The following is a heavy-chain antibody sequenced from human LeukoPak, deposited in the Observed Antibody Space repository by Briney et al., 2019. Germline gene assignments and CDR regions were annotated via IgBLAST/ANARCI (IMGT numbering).Heavy chain of an antibody. Sequence: GASVKVSCKASGYTFTSYGISWVRQAPGQGLEWMGWISAYNGNTNYAQKLQGRVTMTTDTSTSTAYMELRSLRSDDTAVYYCARDRPPIFGVVLLDVWGQGTTVTVSS. CDR2: ISAYNGNT. CDR3: ARDRPPIFGVVLLDV. V-gene: IGHV1-18*01. CDR1: GYTFTSYG. J-gene: IGHJ6*02. D-gene: IGHD3-3*01.